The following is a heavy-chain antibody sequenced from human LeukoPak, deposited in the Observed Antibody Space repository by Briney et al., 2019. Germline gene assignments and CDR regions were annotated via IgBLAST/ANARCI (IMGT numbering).Heavy chain of an antibody. CDR1: RFIFRKYG. CDR2: IWSNGINK. CDR3: VKERAPFDAFDM. V-gene: IGHV3-33*06. J-gene: IGHJ3*02. Sequence: GGSLRLSCAASRFIFRKYGMHWVRQTPGRGVKWGADIWSNGINKYYTDSVKGRFVTSRDNSENTLCLQINRPRDEDTALYYYVKERAPFDAFDMWGQGTVVTVS.